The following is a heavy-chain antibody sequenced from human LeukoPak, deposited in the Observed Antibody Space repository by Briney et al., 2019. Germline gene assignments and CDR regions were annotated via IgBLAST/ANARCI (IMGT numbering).Heavy chain of an antibody. CDR3: AKDRGGWFGDAFDI. D-gene: IGHD3-10*01. CDR2: ISSSSSYI. CDR1: GFTFSSYS. Sequence: RGGSLRLSCAASGFTFSSYSMNWVRQAPGKGLEWVSSISSSSSYIYYADSVKGRFTISRDNAKNSLYLQMNSLRAEDTAVYYCAKDRGGWFGDAFDIWGQGTMVTVSS. J-gene: IGHJ3*02. V-gene: IGHV3-21*01.